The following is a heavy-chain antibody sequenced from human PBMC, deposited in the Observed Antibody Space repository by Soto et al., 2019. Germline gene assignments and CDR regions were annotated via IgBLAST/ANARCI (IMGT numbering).Heavy chain of an antibody. V-gene: IGHV1-69*13. Sequence: SVKVSCKASGGTFSSYAISWVRQAPGQGLEWMGGIIPIFGTANYAQKIQGRVTITADESTSTAYMELSSLRSEDTAVYYCASVTVAGKPPDYWGQGTLVTVSS. J-gene: IGHJ4*02. CDR2: IIPIFGTA. CDR3: ASVTVAGKPPDY. D-gene: IGHD6-19*01. CDR1: GGTFSSYA.